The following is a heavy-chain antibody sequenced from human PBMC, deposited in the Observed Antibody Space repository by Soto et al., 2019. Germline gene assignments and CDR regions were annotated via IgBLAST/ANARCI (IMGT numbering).Heavy chain of an antibody. J-gene: IGHJ5*02. CDR1: GYPFSKYG. CDR2: IKPDNGNT. Sequence: QLQLVQSGGEVKKPGASVRVSCEAYGYPFSKYGISWIRQAPGQGIEWMGWIKPDNGNTDYAQKFQGRVTMTTDTSSNTAYMELRSLRSEDTAVYYCATCYDSVFDPWGQGTLVSVSS. V-gene: IGHV1-18*04. CDR3: ATCYDSVFDP. D-gene: IGHD5-12*01.